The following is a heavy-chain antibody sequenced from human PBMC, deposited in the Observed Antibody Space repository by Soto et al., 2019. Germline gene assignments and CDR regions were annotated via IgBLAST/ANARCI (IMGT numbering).Heavy chain of an antibody. CDR3: VRDFGWYFRSGYMDV. CDR1: GFSFISYS. CDR2: INEDSSYI. Sequence: EVHLVESGGGLVKPGGSLRLSCAASGFSFISYSMNWVRQAPGKGLEWVSSINEDSSYIYYAHSLRGRFTISRDNAKDSLYLQMNRLRAEDTAVYYCVRDFGWYFRSGYMDVWGDGATVTVSS. V-gene: IGHV3-21*01. J-gene: IGHJ6*03. D-gene: IGHD3-3*01.